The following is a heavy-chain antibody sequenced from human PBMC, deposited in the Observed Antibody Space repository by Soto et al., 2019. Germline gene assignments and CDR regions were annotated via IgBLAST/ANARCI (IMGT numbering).Heavy chain of an antibody. CDR2: ISGSGGST. CDR3: AKDGNPIPYLTGYYRLGWFDP. D-gene: IGHD3-9*01. CDR1: GFTFSSYA. J-gene: IGHJ5*02. V-gene: IGHV3-23*01. Sequence: GGSLRLSCAASGFTFSSYAMSWVRQAPGRGLEWVSAISGSGGSTYYADSVKGRFTISRDNSKNTLYLQMNSLRAEDTAVYYCAKDGNPIPYLTGYYRLGWFDPWGQGTLVTVSS.